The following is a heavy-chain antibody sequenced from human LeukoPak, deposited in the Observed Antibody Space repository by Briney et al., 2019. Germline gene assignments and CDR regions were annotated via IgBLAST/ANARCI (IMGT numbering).Heavy chain of an antibody. Sequence: ASVKVSCKASGNTFTSFHIHWVRQAPGQGLEYMGIIKVYGDTTIYAQRFQGRITMTRDTSTSTVYMELSSLNSEDTAVYYCARGRVDTAMVPFYWGQGTLVTVSS. V-gene: IGHV1-46*01. D-gene: IGHD5-18*01. CDR1: GNTFTSFH. J-gene: IGHJ4*02. CDR2: IKVYGDTT. CDR3: ARGRVDTAMVPFY.